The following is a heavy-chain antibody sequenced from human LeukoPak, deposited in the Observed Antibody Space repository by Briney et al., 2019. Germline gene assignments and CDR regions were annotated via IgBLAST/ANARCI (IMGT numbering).Heavy chain of an antibody. CDR1: GFTFSGYW. Sequence: GGSLRLSCAASGFTFSGYWMHWVRQVPGKGLVWVSRINTDGSSTSYADSVKGRFTISRDNAKNTLYLQMNILRTEDTAVYYCAKEGTPQVSTWYDLWGQGTQVIVSS. CDR2: INTDGSST. CDR3: AKEGTPQVSTWYDL. J-gene: IGHJ5*02. V-gene: IGHV3-74*01. D-gene: IGHD3-10*01.